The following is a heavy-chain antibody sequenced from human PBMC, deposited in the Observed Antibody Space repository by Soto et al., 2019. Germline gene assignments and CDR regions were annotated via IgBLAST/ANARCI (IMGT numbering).Heavy chain of an antibody. V-gene: IGHV4-39*01. CDR3: ATSQKGYNWNYFDH. CDR2: VFYTGFT. D-gene: IGHD1-20*01. CDR1: GASISGSYYY. Sequence: SETLSLTCAVSGASISGSYYYWAWLRQSPGKGPEWIGSVFYTGFTSYNPSLESRVSVSVDTSKSQFSLKLSAVTAADTAAYYCATSQKGYNWNYFDHWGQGALVTVSS. J-gene: IGHJ4*02.